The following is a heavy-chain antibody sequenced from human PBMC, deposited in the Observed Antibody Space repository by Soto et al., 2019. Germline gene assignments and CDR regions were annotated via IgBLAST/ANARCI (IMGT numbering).Heavy chain of an antibody. Sequence: QARLVESGGGVVQPGRSLRLSCEASGLTFSAYGMHWVRQAPGKGLEWVATISYDGSKKYFGDSVKGRFTISRDNSNSTLYLEMNSLRTEDTAVYYCAKASHCNKGRCSLGLIGDRAFDIWGQGTMVTVSS. CDR2: ISYDGSKK. CDR3: AKASHCNKGRCSLGLIGDRAFDI. V-gene: IGHV3-30*18. D-gene: IGHD2-8*01. CDR1: GLTFSAYG. J-gene: IGHJ3*02.